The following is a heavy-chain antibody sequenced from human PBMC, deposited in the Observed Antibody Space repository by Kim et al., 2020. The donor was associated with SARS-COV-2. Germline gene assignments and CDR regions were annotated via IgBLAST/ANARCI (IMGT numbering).Heavy chain of an antibody. V-gene: IGHV3-33*01. Sequence: GGSLRLSCAASGFIFRNFGIHWVRQAPGKGLEWVAFISNDGTFTTYADSVKGRFTISRDYGENTVYLQMDSLFAGDTALYYCARPSSSHFDCWGQGTLVTVSS. D-gene: IGHD3-10*01. CDR1: GFIFRNFG. CDR3: ARPSSSHFDC. J-gene: IGHJ4*02. CDR2: ISNDGTFT.